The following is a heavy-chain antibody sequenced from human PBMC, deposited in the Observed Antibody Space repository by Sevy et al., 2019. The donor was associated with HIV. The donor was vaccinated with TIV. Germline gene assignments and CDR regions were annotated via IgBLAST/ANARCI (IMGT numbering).Heavy chain of an antibody. CDR1: GFTFSSYY. CDR2: INQDGSEK. Sequence: GGSLRLSCAASGFTFSSYYMSWVRQAPGKGLEWVANINQDGSEKYYVDSVKGRFTISRDNAKNSLYLQMDSLRDEDTALYYWARVRFDWYFDFWGRGTLVTVSS. D-gene: IGHD3-10*01. CDR3: ARVRFDWYFDF. V-gene: IGHV3-7*01. J-gene: IGHJ2*01.